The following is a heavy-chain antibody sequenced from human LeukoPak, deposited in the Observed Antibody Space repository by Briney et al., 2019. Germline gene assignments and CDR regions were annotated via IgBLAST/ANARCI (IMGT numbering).Heavy chain of an antibody. CDR1: GGTFISYA. Sequence: GASVKVSCKASGGTFISYAISWVGQAPGKGIEGMGGIIPICGRANYAQKFQGRVTITADKSTSTAYMELSSLRSEDTAVYYCARDSMMITFGGVIVNTHYFDYWGQGTLVTVSS. V-gene: IGHV1-69*06. J-gene: IGHJ4*02. CDR2: IIPICGRA. CDR3: ARDSMMITFGGVIVNTHYFDY. D-gene: IGHD3-16*02.